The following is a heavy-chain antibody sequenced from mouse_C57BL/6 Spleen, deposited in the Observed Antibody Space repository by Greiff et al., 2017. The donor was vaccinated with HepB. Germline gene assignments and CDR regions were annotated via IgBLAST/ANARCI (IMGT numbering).Heavy chain of an antibody. Sequence: VQLQQSGAELVKPGASVKISCKASGYAFSSYWMNWVKQRPGKGLEWIGQIYPGDGDTNYNGKFKGKATLTADKSSSTAYMQLSSLTSEDSAVYFCARRDYGSSCNYVGYAMDYWGQGTSVTVSS. J-gene: IGHJ4*01. V-gene: IGHV1-80*01. CDR1: GYAFSSYW. D-gene: IGHD1-1*01. CDR3: ARRDYGSSCNYVGYAMDY. CDR2: IYPGDGDT.